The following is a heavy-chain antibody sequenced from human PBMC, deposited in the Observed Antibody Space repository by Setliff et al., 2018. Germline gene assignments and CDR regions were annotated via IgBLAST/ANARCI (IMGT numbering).Heavy chain of an antibody. Sequence: ASVKVSCKASGYTFTGYDINWVRQATGQGLEWMGWMNPNSGNTGYAQKIQGRVTMTRKTSISTAYMELSSLSSEDTDVYYCARVMGGRFGESLPNHAFDISGQVTMVTV. V-gene: IGHV1-8*02. D-gene: IGHD3-10*01. J-gene: IGHJ3*02. CDR1: GYTFTGYD. CDR2: MNPNSGNT. CDR3: ARVMGGRFGESLPNHAFDI.